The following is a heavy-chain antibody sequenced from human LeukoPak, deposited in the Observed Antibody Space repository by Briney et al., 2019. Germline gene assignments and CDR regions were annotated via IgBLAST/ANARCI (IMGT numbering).Heavy chain of an antibody. CDR2: INHSGTK. J-gene: IGHJ4*02. CDR3: ARVRDGYNWGLDY. CDR1: RGSFVDYY. Sequence: KASETLSLTCALYRGSFVDYYWSWVRQSPGKGLEWIGEINHSGTKRYNLSLKSRLVMSIDTSKNQFSLRLSSVTAADTALYYCARVRDGYNWGLDYWGQGNLVTVSS. V-gene: IGHV4-34*01. D-gene: IGHD5-24*01.